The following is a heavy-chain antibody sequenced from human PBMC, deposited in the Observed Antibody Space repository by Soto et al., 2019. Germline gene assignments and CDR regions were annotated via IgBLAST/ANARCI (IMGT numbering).Heavy chain of an antibody. Sequence: QITLKESGPPLVNSTQPLTLTCSFSGFSLITSGVAVGWIRQPPGKALEWLALIYWDDDKRYSPSLKNRLNTTKDTSKNQVVLRMTNMDPVDTATYYCARRRGFWGGYPSYFDYWGQGTLVSVSS. CDR3: ARRRGFWGGYPSYFDY. V-gene: IGHV2-5*02. CDR2: IYWDDDK. J-gene: IGHJ4*02. D-gene: IGHD3-3*01. CDR1: GFSLITSGVA.